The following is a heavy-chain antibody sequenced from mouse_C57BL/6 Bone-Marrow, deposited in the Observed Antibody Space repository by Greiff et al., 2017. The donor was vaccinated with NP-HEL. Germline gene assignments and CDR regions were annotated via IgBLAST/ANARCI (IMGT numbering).Heavy chain of an antibody. D-gene: IGHD1-1*01. J-gene: IGHJ4*01. CDR1: GYSITSDY. V-gene: IGHV3-8*01. CDR3: ARGILRLGYAMDY. Sequence: EVKLVESGPGLAKPSQTLSLTCSVTGYSITSDYWNWIRKFPGNKLEYMGYISYSGSTYYNPSLNSRISITRDTSKNQYYLQLNSVTTEDTATYYCARGILRLGYAMDYWGQGTSVTVSS. CDR2: ISYSGST.